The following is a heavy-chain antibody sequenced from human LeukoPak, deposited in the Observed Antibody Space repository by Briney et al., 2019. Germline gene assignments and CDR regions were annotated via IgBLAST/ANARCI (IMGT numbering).Heavy chain of an antibody. Sequence: PGGSLRLSCAASGFTFSDYGMSLVRQAPGKGLELVSAITASGGHTYYADSVKGRFTISRDNSKNRLYLQMNSLRAEDAALYYCAKEGYSSGNFLDCWGQGTLVTVSS. CDR2: ITASGGHT. V-gene: IGHV3-23*01. CDR1: GFTFSDYG. D-gene: IGHD6-19*01. J-gene: IGHJ4*02. CDR3: AKEGYSSGNFLDC.